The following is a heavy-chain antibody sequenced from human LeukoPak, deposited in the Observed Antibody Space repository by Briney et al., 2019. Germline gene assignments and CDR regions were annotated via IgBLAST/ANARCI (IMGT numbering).Heavy chain of an antibody. CDR3: AKVSIEVATNDY. D-gene: IGHD5-24*01. V-gene: IGHV3-23*01. J-gene: IGHJ4*02. CDR1: GFTFSRYA. Sequence: GGSLRLSCAASGFTFSRYAMSWVRQAPGRGLEWVSAISGSGGSTYYADSVKGRFTISRDNSKNTLYLQMNSLRAEDTAVYYCAKVSIEVATNDYWGQGTLVTVSS. CDR2: ISGSGGST.